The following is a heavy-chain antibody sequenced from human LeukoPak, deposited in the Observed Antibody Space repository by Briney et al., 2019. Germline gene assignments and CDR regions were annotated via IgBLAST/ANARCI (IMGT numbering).Heavy chain of an antibody. D-gene: IGHD4-11*01. CDR1: GGSISSYY. CDR2: IYYSGST. J-gene: IGHJ4*02. Sequence: PSETLSLTCTVSGGSISSYYWSWIRLPPGKGLEWIGDIYYSGSTNYNPSLKSRVTISVDTSKNQFSLKLSSVTAADTAVYYCARNPGGKLQYYFDYWGQGTLVTVSS. V-gene: IGHV4-59*01. CDR3: ARNPGGKLQYYFDY.